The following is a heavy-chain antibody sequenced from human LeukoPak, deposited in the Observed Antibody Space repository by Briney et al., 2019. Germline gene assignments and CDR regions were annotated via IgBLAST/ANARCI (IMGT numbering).Heavy chain of an antibody. V-gene: IGHV4-34*01. J-gene: IGHJ5*02. CDR1: GGSFSGYY. CDR3: ARASRDSSGYSNWFDP. D-gene: IGHD3-22*01. CDR2: INHSGST. Sequence: SETLSLTCAVYGGSFSGYYWSWIRQPPGKGLEWIGEINHSGSTNYNPSLKSRVTISVDTSKNQFSLKLSSVTAADTAVYYCARASRDSSGYSNWFDPWGQGTLVTVSS.